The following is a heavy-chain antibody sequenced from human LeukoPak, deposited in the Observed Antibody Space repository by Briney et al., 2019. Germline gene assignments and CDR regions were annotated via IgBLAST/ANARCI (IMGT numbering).Heavy chain of an antibody. CDR3: ARASLASAGTRF. V-gene: IGHV1-2*02. CDR2: INARNGDT. Sequence: ASVKVSCKASGYTFSGYYIHWVRQAPGRGLEWVGWINARNGDTNYAQKFQGRVILTRDASITTSYMEVISLTSDDTAVYYCARASLASAGTRFWGQGTLVIVSS. CDR1: GYTFSGYY. J-gene: IGHJ1*01. D-gene: IGHD6-13*01.